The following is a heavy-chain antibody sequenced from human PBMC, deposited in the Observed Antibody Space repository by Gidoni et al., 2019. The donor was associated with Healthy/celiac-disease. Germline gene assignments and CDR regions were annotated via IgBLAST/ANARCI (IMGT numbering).Heavy chain of an antibody. CDR3: TTGYGSGSDAKHYYYYYGMDV. CDR1: GFTFRNAW. V-gene: IGHV3-15*01. Sequence: EVQLVESGGGLVKPGGSLRLSCAASGFTFRNAWMSWVRQAPGKGLEWVGRSKSKTEGGTTDYAAPVKGRFNIARDDSKNTLYLQMNRLKTEETAVYYCTTGYGSGSDAKHYYYYYGMDVWGQGTTVTVSS. D-gene: IGHD3-10*01. J-gene: IGHJ6*02. CDR2: SKSKTEGGTT.